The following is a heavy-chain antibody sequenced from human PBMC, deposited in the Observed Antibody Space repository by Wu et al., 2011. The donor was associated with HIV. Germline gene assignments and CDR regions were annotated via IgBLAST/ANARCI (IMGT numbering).Heavy chain of an antibody. D-gene: IGHD3-22*01. CDR3: ARGSRPYYYDTLV. J-gene: IGHJ4*02. CDR1: GDTLSSYG. V-gene: IGHV1-69*05. CDR2: FIPIFGTS. Sequence: QVQLVQSGAEVQRPGSSVKVSCWASGDTLSSYGVVWVRQAPGQGLEWMGGFIPIFGTSNYAQKFQGRITITTNESTNTASMVLSSLRSEDTAIYFCARGSRPYYYDTLVWGQGTLVTVSS.